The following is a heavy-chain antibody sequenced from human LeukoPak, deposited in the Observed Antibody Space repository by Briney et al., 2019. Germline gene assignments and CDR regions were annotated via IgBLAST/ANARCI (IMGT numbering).Heavy chain of an antibody. CDR3: AKDANYFDSGSYLIPFDF. CDR1: GFTFSGNA. CDR2: ISGNGLGT. Sequence: GGSLRLSCAVSGFTFSGNAMNWVRQAPGKGLEWVASISGNGLGTYYADSVKGRFNISRDNSKNTLYLHMESPRTEDTAVYYCAKDANYFDSGSYLIPFDFWGKGTRVTVSS. V-gene: IGHV3-23*01. J-gene: IGHJ4*02. D-gene: IGHD1-26*01.